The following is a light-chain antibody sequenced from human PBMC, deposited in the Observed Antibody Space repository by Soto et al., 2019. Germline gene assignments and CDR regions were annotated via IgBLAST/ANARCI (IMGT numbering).Light chain of an antibody. Sequence: IAFTQAPGTLSLSPGGRATLSCRASQSVSSSYLAWYQQKPGQAPRLLIYGASSRATGIPDRFRGSGSGTEFTLTISSLRSEDSATYYCQQYFEWPPMTFGQGTKVDIK. J-gene: IGKJ1*01. CDR1: QSVSSSY. V-gene: IGKV3-20*01. CDR3: QQYFEWPPMT. CDR2: GAS.